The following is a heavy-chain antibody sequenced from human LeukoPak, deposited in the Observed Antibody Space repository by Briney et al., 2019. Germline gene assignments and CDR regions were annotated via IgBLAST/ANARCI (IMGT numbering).Heavy chain of an antibody. CDR2: IYYSGST. Sequence: SETLSLTCTVSGGSISSYYWSWIRQPPGKGLEWIGYIYYSGSTNYNPSLKSRVTISVDTSKNQFSLKLSSVTAADTAVYYCARDGYDILTGYSYGMDVWGQGTTVTVSS. V-gene: IGHV4-59*01. J-gene: IGHJ6*02. CDR3: ARDGYDILTGYSYGMDV. D-gene: IGHD3-9*01. CDR1: GGSISSYY.